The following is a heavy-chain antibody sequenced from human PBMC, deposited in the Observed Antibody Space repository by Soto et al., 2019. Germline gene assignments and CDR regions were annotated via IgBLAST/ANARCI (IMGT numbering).Heavy chain of an antibody. Sequence: QVQLQESGPGLVKPSGTLSLTCAVSGGSSSSGDWCWSWVRQSPGKGLECIGEIYYSGSTTYNPSLQRRVTISADKSENQFSLRLSSVTAADTAVYYCARRGCASRFGSLDYWGQGTLVTVSS. CDR1: GGSSSSGDW. CDR2: IYYSGST. D-gene: IGHD2-21*01. V-gene: IGHV4-4*02. J-gene: IGHJ4*02. CDR3: ARRGCASRFGSLDY.